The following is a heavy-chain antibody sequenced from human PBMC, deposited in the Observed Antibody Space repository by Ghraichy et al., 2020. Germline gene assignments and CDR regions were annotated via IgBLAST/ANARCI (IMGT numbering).Heavy chain of an antibody. CDR2: ISPYNGNK. Sequence: ASVKVSCTASGYTFTDYGMTWVRQAPGQGLEWVGWISPYNGNKKYAQNLQGRVYMTTDLSTNTAYMELKSLRLDDTAIYYCARGDGWYVPWGQGALVTVSS. CDR3: ARGDGWYVP. CDR1: GYTFTDYG. J-gene: IGHJ5*02. V-gene: IGHV1-18*01. D-gene: IGHD2-15*01.